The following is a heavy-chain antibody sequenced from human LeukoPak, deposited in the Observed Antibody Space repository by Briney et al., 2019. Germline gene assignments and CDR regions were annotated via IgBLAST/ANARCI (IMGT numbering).Heavy chain of an antibody. J-gene: IGHJ4*02. Sequence: GGSLRLSCAASGFTFNNAWMSWVRQAPGKGLEWVGRTKSITDGGTTDYAAPVKGRFTTSRDDSENRLYLQMNSLKTEDTAVYYCTAGTGYSDHDYWGQGTLVTVSS. V-gene: IGHV3-15*01. CDR2: TKSITDGGTT. D-gene: IGHD5-12*01. CDR3: TAGTGYSDHDY. CDR1: GFTFNNAW.